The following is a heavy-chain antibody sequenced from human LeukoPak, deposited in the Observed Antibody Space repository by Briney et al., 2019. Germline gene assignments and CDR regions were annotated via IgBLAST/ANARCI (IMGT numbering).Heavy chain of an antibody. CDR2: MNPNSGNT. Sequence: ASVKVSCKASGYTFTSYDINWVRQATGQGLEWMGWMNPNSGNTGYAQKFQGRLTMTRNNSLNTAYMELISLRSEDTAVYYCARDGRTVGATQSLGCWGQGTLVIVSS. J-gene: IGHJ4*02. V-gene: IGHV1-8*01. D-gene: IGHD1-26*01. CDR3: ARDGRTVGATQSLGC. CDR1: GYTFTSYD.